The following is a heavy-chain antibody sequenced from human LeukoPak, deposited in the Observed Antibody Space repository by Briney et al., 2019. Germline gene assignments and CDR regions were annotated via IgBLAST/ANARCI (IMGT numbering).Heavy chain of an antibody. J-gene: IGHJ3*02. V-gene: IGHV4-39*07. D-gene: IGHD3-10*01. CDR1: GGSISSSSYY. CDR2: IYYSGST. Sequence: SETLSLTCTVSGGSISSSSYYWGWIRQPPGKGLEWIGSIYYSGSTYYNPSLKSRVTISVDTSKNQFSLKLSSVTAADTAVYYCARGGSGDIWGQGTMVTVSS. CDR3: ARGGSGDI.